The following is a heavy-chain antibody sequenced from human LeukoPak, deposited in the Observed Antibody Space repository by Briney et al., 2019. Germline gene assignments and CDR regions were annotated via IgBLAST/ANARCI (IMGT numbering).Heavy chain of an antibody. Sequence: GGSLRLSCVASGFSFSTYEMNWVRQAPGKGLEWVSWISTSGSTIHYAGSVEGRFTISRDNAKNSLYLQMNSLRAEDTAVYYCAKDLYNSGWYPTTFDYWGQGTLVTVSS. CDR1: GFSFSTYE. CDR3: AKDLYNSGWYPTTFDY. CDR2: ISTSGSTI. V-gene: IGHV3-48*03. D-gene: IGHD6-19*01. J-gene: IGHJ4*02.